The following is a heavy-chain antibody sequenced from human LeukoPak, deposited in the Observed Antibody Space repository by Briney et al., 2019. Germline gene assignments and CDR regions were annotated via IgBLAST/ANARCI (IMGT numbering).Heavy chain of an antibody. V-gene: IGHV3-23*01. CDR1: GFTFSSYA. CDR3: AKVSYFGVVISPLYYFDY. D-gene: IGHD3-3*01. CDR2: ISGSGGST. J-gene: IGHJ4*02. Sequence: GGSLRLSCAASGFTFSSYAMGWVRQAPGKGLEWVSAISGSGGSTYYADSVKGRFAISRDNSKNTLYLQMNSLRAEDTAVYYCAKVSYFGVVISPLYYFDYWGQGTLVTVSS.